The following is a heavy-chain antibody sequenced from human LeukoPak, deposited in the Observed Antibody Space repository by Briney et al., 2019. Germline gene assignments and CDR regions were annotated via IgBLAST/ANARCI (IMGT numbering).Heavy chain of an antibody. CDR1: GYTFTGYH. J-gene: IGHJ4*02. Sequence: PAASVKVSCKASGYTFTGYHIHWVRQAPGQGLERMGRINPYSGDSNFAQKFQGRVTMTRDTSITTAYMDLSSLTPDDTAVYFCARDQGSLTRSWYTGYWGQGTQVTVSS. V-gene: IGHV1-2*06. D-gene: IGHD6-13*01. CDR3: ARDQGSLTRSWYTGY. CDR2: INPYSGDS.